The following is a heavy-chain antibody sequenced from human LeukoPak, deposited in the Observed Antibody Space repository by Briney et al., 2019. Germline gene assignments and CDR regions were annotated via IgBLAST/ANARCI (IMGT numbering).Heavy chain of an antibody. V-gene: IGHV1-46*01. D-gene: IGHD3-16*01. CDR1: GYTFTSYY. CDR3: ARDRLWESLGENYYYYYMDV. Sequence: ASVKVSCKASGYTFTSYYMHWVRQAPGQGLEWIGIINPSGGSTSYAQKFKGRVTMTRDTSTSTVYMELSSLRSEDTAVYYCARDRLWESLGENYYYYYMDVWGKGTRVTVSS. J-gene: IGHJ6*03. CDR2: INPSGGST.